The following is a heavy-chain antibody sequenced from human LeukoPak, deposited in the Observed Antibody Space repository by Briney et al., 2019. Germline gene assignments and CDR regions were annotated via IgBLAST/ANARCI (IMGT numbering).Heavy chain of an antibody. CDR3: VTKEPSTSGWSY. J-gene: IGHJ4*02. CDR1: GFTFNRDW. V-gene: IGHV3-7*01. D-gene: IGHD6-19*01. Sequence: PGGSLRLSCTASGFTFNRDWTAWVRQAPGKGLEWVANIKEDGSEKNYVDSVKGRFTISRDNAENSVYLQMNDLRAEDTGVYYCVTKEPSTSGWSYWGQGTVVTVSS. CDR2: IKEDGSEK.